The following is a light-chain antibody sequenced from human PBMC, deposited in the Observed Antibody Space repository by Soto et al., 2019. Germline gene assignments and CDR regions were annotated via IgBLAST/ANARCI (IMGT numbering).Light chain of an antibody. Sequence: DIQMTQSPPSLSASVGDRFTITCRASQGISNYLAWYQQKPGELPKLVIYAASILQTGVPSRFSGSGSGTDFSLTISSLQPEDVATYFCQKYNSPPRTFGQGTKVDI. CDR3: QKYNSPPRT. CDR1: QGISNY. CDR2: AAS. J-gene: IGKJ1*01. V-gene: IGKV1-27*01.